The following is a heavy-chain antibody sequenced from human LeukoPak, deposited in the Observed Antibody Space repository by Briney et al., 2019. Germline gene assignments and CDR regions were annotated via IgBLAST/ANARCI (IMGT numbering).Heavy chain of an antibody. CDR3: AKGRYESSGFNWAA. J-gene: IGHJ4*02. D-gene: IGHD3-22*01. Sequence: GGSLRISCAASGFTFSNYAMTWVRQAPGKGLEGVSALSGSGGSAYYADSVKGRFTISRDNSKNTLYLQMNSLRAEDTAVYYCAKGRYESSGFNWAAWGQGTLVTVSS. CDR2: LSGSGGSA. V-gene: IGHV3-23*01. CDR1: GFTFSNYA.